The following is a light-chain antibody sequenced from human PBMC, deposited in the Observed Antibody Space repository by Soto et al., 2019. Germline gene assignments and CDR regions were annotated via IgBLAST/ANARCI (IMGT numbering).Light chain of an antibody. V-gene: IGKV3-11*01. CDR2: DAS. CDR3: QQRSNWPPTT. J-gene: IGKJ2*01. CDR1: QSVSSY. Sequence: EIVLTQSPATLSLSPGERATLSCRASQSVSSYLAWYQQKPGQAPMLLIYDASNRATGITARFSGSGYGTDFTLSISSLDPENFAVYSWQQRSNWPPTTFGQGTKLEIK.